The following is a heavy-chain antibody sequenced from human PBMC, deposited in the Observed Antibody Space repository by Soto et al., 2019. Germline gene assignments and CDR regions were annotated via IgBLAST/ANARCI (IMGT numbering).Heavy chain of an antibody. CDR1: GFSFSVYA. Sequence: GGSLRLSCSASGFSFSVYAMHWVRQAPGKGLEWVSLVSGNGGTTNYADSVKGRFTISRDNSQKTLYLQMNSLRAEDTAIYYCAKGKAHTLFGVDTLFDYWGQGTLVTVSS. CDR3: AKGKAHTLFGVDTLFDY. V-gene: IGHV3-23*01. D-gene: IGHD3-3*01. J-gene: IGHJ4*02. CDR2: VSGNGGTT.